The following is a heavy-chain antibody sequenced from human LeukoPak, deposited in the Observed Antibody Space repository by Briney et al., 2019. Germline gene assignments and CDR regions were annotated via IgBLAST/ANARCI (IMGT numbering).Heavy chain of an antibody. CDR2: INPNSGGT. J-gene: IGHJ4*02. CDR3: ARDLDRDGYNLAY. CDR1: GYTFTGYY. Sequence: ASVKVSCKASGYTFTGYYMHWVRQAPGQGLEWMGWINPNSGGTNYAQKFQGRVTMTRDTSISTAYMELSRLRSDDTAVYYCARDLDRDGYNLAYWGQGTLVTVSS. D-gene: IGHD5-24*01. V-gene: IGHV1-2*02.